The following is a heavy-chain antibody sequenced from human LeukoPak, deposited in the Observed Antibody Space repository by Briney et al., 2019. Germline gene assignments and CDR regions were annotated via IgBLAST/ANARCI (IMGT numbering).Heavy chain of an antibody. D-gene: IGHD2-15*01. CDR1: GGTFSSYA. V-gene: IGHV1-69*05. CDR3: AGGPLFIGDAFDI. Sequence: SVRVSCKASGGTFSSYAISWVRQAPGQGLEWMGGIIPIFGTANYAQKFQGRVTITTDESTSTAYMELSSLRSEDTAVYYCAGGPLFIGDAFDIWGQGTMVTVSS. CDR2: IIPIFGTA. J-gene: IGHJ3*02.